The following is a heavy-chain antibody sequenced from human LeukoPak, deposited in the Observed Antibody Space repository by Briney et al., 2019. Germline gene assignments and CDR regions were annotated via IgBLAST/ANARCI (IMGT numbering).Heavy chain of an antibody. V-gene: IGHV3-23*01. CDR3: TKGETVTTTSFDY. CDR1: GFIFSSYA. J-gene: IGHJ4*02. CDR2: ISGSGGST. Sequence: GGSLRLSCAASGFIFSSYAMSWVRQAPGKGLEWVSAISGSGGSTYYADSVKGRFTISRDNSKNTLYLQVNSLRAEDTAVYYCTKGETVTTTSFDYWGQGTLVTVSS. D-gene: IGHD4-17*01.